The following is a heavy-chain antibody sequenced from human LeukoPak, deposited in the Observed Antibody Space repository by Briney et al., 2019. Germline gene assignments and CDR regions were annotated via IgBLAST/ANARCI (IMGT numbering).Heavy chain of an antibody. D-gene: IGHD6-13*01. J-gene: IGHJ4*02. CDR1: GGSISSHY. CDR2: IYSSGST. Sequence: SGTLSLTCTVSGGSISSHYWSWIRQPPGKGLQWIGSIYSSGSTNYNPSLESRPTISADTSKNQLSLKLSSVTAADTAVYYCARVREGSSWSTFDYWGQGTPVTVSS. V-gene: IGHV4-59*11. CDR3: ARVREGSSWSTFDY.